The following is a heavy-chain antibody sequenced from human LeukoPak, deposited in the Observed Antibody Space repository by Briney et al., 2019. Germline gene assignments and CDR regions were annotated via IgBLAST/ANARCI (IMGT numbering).Heavy chain of an antibody. CDR2: IYFDGTK. D-gene: IGHD2-15*01. CDR1: GLTVSSNY. V-gene: IGHV3-53*01. J-gene: IGHJ4*02. Sequence: QPGGSLRPSCEASGLTVSSNYMTWVRQAPGKGLEWAPVIYFDGTKYYADSVKGRFTISRDNSMNALYLQMNTQRAEDTAVYYCARVTPTYGSGWYMHWGQGTLVTVSS. CDR3: ARVTPTYGSGWYMH.